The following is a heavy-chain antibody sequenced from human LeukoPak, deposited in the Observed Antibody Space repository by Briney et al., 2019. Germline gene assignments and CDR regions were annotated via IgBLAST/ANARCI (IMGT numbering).Heavy chain of an antibody. CDR1: GGSISSYY. D-gene: IGHD3-9*01. V-gene: IGHV4-59*01. CDR3: AGPRDILTGYYPFDY. J-gene: IGHJ4*02. CDR2: IFYSGST. Sequence: SETLSLTCTVSGGSISSYYWSWIRQPPGKGLEWIGYIFYSGSTNYNPSLKSRVTISVDTSKNQFSLKLSSVTAADTAVYYCAGPRDILTGYYPFDYWGQGSLVTVSS.